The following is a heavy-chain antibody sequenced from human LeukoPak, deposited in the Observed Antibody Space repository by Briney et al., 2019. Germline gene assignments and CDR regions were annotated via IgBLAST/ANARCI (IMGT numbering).Heavy chain of an antibody. Sequence: ASVKVSCKASGYTFTSYDINWVRQATGQGLEWMGWMNPNSGNTGYAQKLQGRVTMTRNTSISTAYMELSSLRSEDTAVYYCARGSGVPAAIFRTYDAFDIWGQGTMVTVSS. D-gene: IGHD2-2*02. V-gene: IGHV1-8*01. CDR3: ARGSGVPAAIFRTYDAFDI. CDR1: GYTFTSYD. CDR2: MNPNSGNT. J-gene: IGHJ3*02.